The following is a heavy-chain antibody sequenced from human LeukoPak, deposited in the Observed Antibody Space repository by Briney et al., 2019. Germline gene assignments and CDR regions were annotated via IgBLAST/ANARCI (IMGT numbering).Heavy chain of an antibody. CDR3: AKDRSIGTYYTFDH. D-gene: IGHD1-26*01. V-gene: IGHV3-30*02. J-gene: IGHJ4*02. Sequence: GGSLRLFCAASGFTFSSYGMHWVRQAPGKGLEWVAFIRYDGSNKYYADSVKGRFTVSRDNSKNSLYLQMSSLTAADTAVYYCAKDRSIGTYYTFDHWGQGTLVTVSS. CDR2: IRYDGSNK. CDR1: GFTFSSYG.